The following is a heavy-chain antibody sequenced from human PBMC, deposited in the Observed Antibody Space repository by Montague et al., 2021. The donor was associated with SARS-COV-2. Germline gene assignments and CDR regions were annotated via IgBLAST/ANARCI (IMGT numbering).Heavy chain of an antibody. D-gene: IGHD1-1*01. CDR2: INHSGSS. J-gene: IGHJ5*02. V-gene: IGHV4-34*01. CDR3: ARGSRETMKAGYFDP. CDR1: GGSFSDYY. Sequence: SETLSLTCAVYGGSFSDYYWTWIRQPPGKGLEWIGEINHSGSSNYNPSLKNRVTISVDKSKNQISLKLTSVTAADTATYYCARGSRETMKAGYFDPWDQGALVTVSS.